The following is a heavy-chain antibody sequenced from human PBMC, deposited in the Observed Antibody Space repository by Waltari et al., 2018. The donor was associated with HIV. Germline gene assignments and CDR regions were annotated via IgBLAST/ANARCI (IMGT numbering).Heavy chain of an antibody. V-gene: IGHV1-18*01. CDR1: GYTFTSYS. CDR2: ISGYNGNS. D-gene: IGHD3-16*01. Sequence: QVQLVQSGAEVKKPGASVKVSCKASGYTFTSYSINWVRQAPGQGLEWMGWISGYNGNSNYAQQFQGRVTMTTDTSTNTVYMELGSLGSDDTAVYYCARERSNVWNSSTSRGAFDIWGQGTVVTVSS. CDR3: ARERSNVWNSSTSRGAFDI. J-gene: IGHJ3*02.